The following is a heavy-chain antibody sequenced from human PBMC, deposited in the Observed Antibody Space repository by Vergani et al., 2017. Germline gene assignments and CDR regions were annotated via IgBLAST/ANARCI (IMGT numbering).Heavy chain of an antibody. J-gene: IGHJ5*02. V-gene: IGHV4-39*01. CDR1: GDSISTSSYA. CDR3: GRSGLISPRNWFDP. CDR2: VFYGGRT. Sequence: QMQLQESGPGLVKPSETLSLSCTVSGDSISTSSYAWGWIRQPPGKTLEWIGTVFYGGRTSYNPSLKSRVTLSLDTSKKQISLHLTSVTAADTAVYYCGRSGLISPRNWFDPWGQGTLVTVSS. D-gene: IGHD2-15*01.